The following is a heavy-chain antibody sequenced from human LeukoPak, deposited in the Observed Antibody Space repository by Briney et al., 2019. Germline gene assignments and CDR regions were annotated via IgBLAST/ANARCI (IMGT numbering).Heavy chain of an antibody. CDR1: GLTFSSYS. CDR3: ARDQRLLWFGEFDLDYYYYGMDV. CDR2: ISSSSSTI. Sequence: GGSLRLSCAASGLTFSSYSMNWVRQAPGKGLEWVSYISSSSSTIYYADSVEGRFTISRDNAKNSLYLQMNSLRAEDTAVYYCARDQRLLWFGEFDLDYYYYGMDVWGQGTTVTVSS. D-gene: IGHD3-10*01. J-gene: IGHJ6*02. V-gene: IGHV3-48*01.